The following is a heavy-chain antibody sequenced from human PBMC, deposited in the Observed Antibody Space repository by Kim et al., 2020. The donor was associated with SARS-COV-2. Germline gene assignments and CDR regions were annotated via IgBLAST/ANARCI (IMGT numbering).Heavy chain of an antibody. Sequence: GGSLRLSCAASGFTFSSYAMSWVRQAPGKGLEWVSAISGSGGSTYYADSVKGRFTISRDNSKNTLYLQMNSLRAEDTAVYYCAKDDRRIAAAGTPFQHWGQGTVVTVSS. J-gene: IGHJ1*01. CDR3: AKDDRRIAAAGTPFQH. CDR1: GFTFSSYA. D-gene: IGHD6-13*01. CDR2: ISGSGGST. V-gene: IGHV3-23*01.